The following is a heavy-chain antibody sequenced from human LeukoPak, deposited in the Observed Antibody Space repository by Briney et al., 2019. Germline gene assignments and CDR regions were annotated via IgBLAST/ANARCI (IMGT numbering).Heavy chain of an antibody. V-gene: IGHV4-59*01. CDR1: GGSISSCY. CDR2: IYYGGST. D-gene: IGHD3-22*01. CDR3: ARENYDSSLPPGWFDP. J-gene: IGHJ5*02. Sequence: PSETLSLTCTVSGGSISSCYWSWIRQPPGKGLEWIGYIYYGGSTNYNPSLKSRVTISVDTSKNQFSLKLSSVTAADTAVYYCARENYDSSLPPGWFDPWGQGTLVTVSS.